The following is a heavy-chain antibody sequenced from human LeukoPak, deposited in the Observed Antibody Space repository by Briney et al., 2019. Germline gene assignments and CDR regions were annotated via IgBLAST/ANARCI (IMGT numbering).Heavy chain of an antibody. CDR2: VHYTGSN. Sequence: SETLSLTCTVSGGSISSRSYYWAWIRQPPGKGLEWIGNVHYTGSNYFNPSLKSRVTISVDKSKNQFSLKLSSVTAADTAVYYCARVSGSYFDYWGQGTLVTVSS. CDR3: ARVSGSYFDY. D-gene: IGHD1-26*01. V-gene: IGHV4-39*07. J-gene: IGHJ4*02. CDR1: GGSISSRSYY.